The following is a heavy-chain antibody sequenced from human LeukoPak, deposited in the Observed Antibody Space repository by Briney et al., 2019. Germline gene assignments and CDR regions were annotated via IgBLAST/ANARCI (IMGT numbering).Heavy chain of an antibody. J-gene: IGHJ4*02. V-gene: IGHV4-59*12. CDR3: ARDSSTSYSSGWRSDY. Sequence: PSETLSLTCTVSGGSISSYYWSWIRQPPGKGLEWIGYIYYSGSTNYNPSLKSRVTISVDTSKNQFSLKLSSVTAADTAVYYCARDSSTSYSSGWRSDYWGQGTLVTVSS. CDR1: GGSISSYY. CDR2: IYYSGST. D-gene: IGHD6-19*01.